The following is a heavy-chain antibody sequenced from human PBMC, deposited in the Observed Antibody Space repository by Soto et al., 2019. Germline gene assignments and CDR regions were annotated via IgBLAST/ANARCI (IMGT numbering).Heavy chain of an antibody. D-gene: IGHD5-12*01. V-gene: IGHV1-69*14. CDR1: GATFSSYA. CDR2: IVPTVDTS. J-gene: IGHJ4*02. CDR3: VRVVAIPGYPDN. Sequence: QVQLVQSGAEVRQPASSVKVSCKTSGATFSSYAITWVRQAPGQGLEWMGGIVPTVDTSTYAQKFQGRVTIPADKFTNTVYMELSSLRSDDTAAYYCVRVVAIPGYPDNWGQGTLVTVSS.